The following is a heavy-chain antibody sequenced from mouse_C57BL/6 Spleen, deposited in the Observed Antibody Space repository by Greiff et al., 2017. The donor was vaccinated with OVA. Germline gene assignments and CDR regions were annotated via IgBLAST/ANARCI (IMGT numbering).Heavy chain of an antibody. J-gene: IGHJ2*01. V-gene: IGHV1-15*01. CDR2: IDPETGGT. D-gene: IGHD6-5*01. CDR1: GYTFTDYE. Sequence: QVQLQQSGAELVRPGASVTLSCKASGYTFTDYEMPWVKQTPVHGLEWIGAIDPETGGTAYNQKFKGKAILTADKSSSTAYLELRSLTSEASAFYYCTRSTPIHFDYWGQGTTLTVSS. CDR3: TRSTPIHFDY.